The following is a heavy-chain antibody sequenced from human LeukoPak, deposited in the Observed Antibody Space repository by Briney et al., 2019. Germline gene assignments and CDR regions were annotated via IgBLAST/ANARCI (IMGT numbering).Heavy chain of an antibody. CDR1: GYTFTSYY. D-gene: IGHD6-13*01. J-gene: IGHJ4*02. CDR2: INPSGGST. CDR3: ASSDAIAAAGRYFDY. Sequence: ASVKVSCKASGYTFTSYYMHWVRQAPGQGLEWMGIINPSGGSTSYAQKFQGRVTMTRDTSTSTVYMEPSSLRSEDTAVYYCASSDAIAAAGRYFDYWGQGTLVTVSS. V-gene: IGHV1-46*01.